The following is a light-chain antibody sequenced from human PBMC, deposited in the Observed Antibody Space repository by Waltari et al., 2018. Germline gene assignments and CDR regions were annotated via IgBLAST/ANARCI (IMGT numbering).Light chain of an antibody. Sequence: QSALTQPPSVSASPGQSIPSSCTGTSSHLGRYNSVPWYQQRPGKAPKLLIYEVNKRPSGASNRFSGSKSGNTASLTISGLQAEDEADYHCCSYAGSSTFVVFGGGTKVTVL. CDR2: EVN. V-gene: IGLV2-23*02. CDR1: SSHLGRYNS. CDR3: CSYAGSSTFVV. J-gene: IGLJ3*02.